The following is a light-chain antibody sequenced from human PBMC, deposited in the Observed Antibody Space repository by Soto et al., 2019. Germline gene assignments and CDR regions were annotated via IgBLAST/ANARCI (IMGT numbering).Light chain of an antibody. V-gene: IGLV1-44*01. CDR1: SSNIGSNT. CDR3: AVWDDSLNGHHV. J-gene: IGLJ1*01. CDR2: SNN. Sequence: QSVLTQPPSASGTPGQRVTISCSGSSSNIGSNTVNWYQQLPGTAPKLLIYSNNQRPSGVPDRFSGSKSGTSASLAISGLQSEDEADHYCAVWDDSLNGHHVFGTGTKVTVL.